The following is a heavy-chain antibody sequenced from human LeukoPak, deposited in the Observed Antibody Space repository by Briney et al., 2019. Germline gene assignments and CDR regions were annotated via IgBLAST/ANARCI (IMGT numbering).Heavy chain of an antibody. D-gene: IGHD3-3*01. J-gene: IGHJ6*02. CDR2: ISSSSSYI. CDR1: GFTFSSYG. CDR3: ARETYYDFWSGYSGYYGMDV. Sequence: PGGSLRLSCAASGFTFSSYGMHWVRQAPGKGLEWVSSISSSSSYIYYADSVKGRFTISRDNAKNSLYLQMNSLRAEDTAVYYCARETYYDFWSGYSGYYGMDVWGQGTTVTVSS. V-gene: IGHV3-21*01.